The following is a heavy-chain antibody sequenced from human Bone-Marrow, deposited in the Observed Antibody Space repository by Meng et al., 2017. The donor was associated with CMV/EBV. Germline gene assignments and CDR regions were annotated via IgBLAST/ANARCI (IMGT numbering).Heavy chain of an antibody. V-gene: IGHV3-7*01. CDR3: ARGKVYFDY. CDR1: GFIFSNYW. CDR2: IKEDGREK. Sequence: GESLKISCVTSGFIFSNYWMTWVRQAPGKGLEWVANIKEDGREKYYVDSVEGRFTVSRDNAKNSLYLQMDSLRVEDTAVYFCARGKVYFDYWGRGSLVTVSS. J-gene: IGHJ4*02.